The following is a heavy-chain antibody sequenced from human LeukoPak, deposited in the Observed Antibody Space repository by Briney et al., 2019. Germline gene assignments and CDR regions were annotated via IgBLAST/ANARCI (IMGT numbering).Heavy chain of an antibody. CDR3: AKGSAWELLVPFDY. V-gene: IGHV3-7*03. CDR2: IKQDETEK. CDR1: GFTFSNFW. D-gene: IGHD3-10*01. Sequence: GESLRLSCTASGFTFSNFWMGWVRQAPGKGLEWVANIKQDETEKFYLGSVKGRFTISRDNAKNSLYLQMNSLRAEDTALYYCAKGSAWELLVPFDYWGQGTLVTVSS. J-gene: IGHJ4*02.